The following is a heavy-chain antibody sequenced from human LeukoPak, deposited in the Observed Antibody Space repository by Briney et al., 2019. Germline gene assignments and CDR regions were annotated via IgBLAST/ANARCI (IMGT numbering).Heavy chain of an antibody. CDR1: GGSISSYY. CDR3: ARAVHYYDRLDY. Sequence: SETLSLTCTVSGGSISSYYWSWIRQPPGKALEWIGYIYYSGSTNYNPSLKSRVTISVDTSKNQFSLKLSSVTAADTAVYYCARAVHYYDRLDYWGQGTLVTVSS. D-gene: IGHD3-22*01. CDR2: IYYSGST. V-gene: IGHV4-59*01. J-gene: IGHJ4*02.